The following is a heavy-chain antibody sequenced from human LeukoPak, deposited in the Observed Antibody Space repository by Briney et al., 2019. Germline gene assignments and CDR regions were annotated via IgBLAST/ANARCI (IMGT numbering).Heavy chain of an antibody. Sequence: GRSLRLSCAASGFTFSSYGMHWVRQAPGKGLEWVAVISYDGSNKYYADSMKGRFTISRDNSKNTLYLQMNSLRAEDTAVYYCAKDRLAVALGPHFDYWGQGTLVTVSS. D-gene: IGHD6-19*01. V-gene: IGHV3-30*18. J-gene: IGHJ4*02. CDR3: AKDRLAVALGPHFDY. CDR2: ISYDGSNK. CDR1: GFTFSSYG.